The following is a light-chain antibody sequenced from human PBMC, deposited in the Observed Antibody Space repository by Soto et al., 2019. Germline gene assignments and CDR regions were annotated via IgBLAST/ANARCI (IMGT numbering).Light chain of an antibody. J-gene: IGKJ4*01. V-gene: IGKV1-39*01. CDR1: QSITTY. CDR2: AAS. Sequence: DIQMTQSPSSLSASVGDRVTITCRASQSITTYLNWYRQKPGKAPKLLIYAASSRATGIPDRFSGSGSGTDFTLTISKLEPEDSAVYYCQQYGRSPLTFGGGTKVEIK. CDR3: QQYGRSPLT.